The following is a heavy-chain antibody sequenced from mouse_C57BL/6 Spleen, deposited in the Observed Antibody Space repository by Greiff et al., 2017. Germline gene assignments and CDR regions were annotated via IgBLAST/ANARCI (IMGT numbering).Heavy chain of an antibody. Sequence: QVQLQQPGAELVRPGSSVKLSCKASGYTFISYWMHWVTQRPIQGLEWIGNIDPSDSETHYNQKFKDKATLTGDKSSSTAYMQLSSLTSEDSAVYYCARESSFPCYFDYWGQGTTLTVSS. CDR1: GYTFISYW. CDR2: IDPSDSET. J-gene: IGHJ2*01. CDR3: ARESSFPCYFDY. V-gene: IGHV1-52*01.